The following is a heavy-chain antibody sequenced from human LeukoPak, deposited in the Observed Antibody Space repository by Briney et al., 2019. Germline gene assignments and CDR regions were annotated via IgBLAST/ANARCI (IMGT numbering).Heavy chain of an antibody. Sequence: GGSLRLSCAASGFTFSSYSMNWVRQAPGKGLEWVSSISSRGSYIYYADSGKGRFTISRDNAKNSLYLQMSSLRAEDTAVYYCARDFGVSKHRYFDLWGRGTLVTVSS. CDR2: ISSRGSYI. CDR3: ARDFGVSKHRYFDL. D-gene: IGHD2-8*01. CDR1: GFTFSSYS. J-gene: IGHJ2*01. V-gene: IGHV3-21*01.